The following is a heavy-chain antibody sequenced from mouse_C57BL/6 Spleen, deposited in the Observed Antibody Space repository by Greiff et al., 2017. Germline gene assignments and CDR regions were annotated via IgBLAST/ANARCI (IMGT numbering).Heavy chain of an antibody. CDR3: TRRDCYGSIWYFDV. CDR2: IDPETGGT. D-gene: IGHD1-1*01. V-gene: IGHV1-15*01. Sequence: VQLQQSGAELVRPGASVTLSCKASGYTFTDYEMHWVKQTPVHGLEWIGAIDPETGGTASNQTFKGKAILTADKSSRTAYMELRILTSEDSAVYYCTRRDCYGSIWYFDVWGTGTTVTVSS. J-gene: IGHJ1*03. CDR1: GYTFTDYE.